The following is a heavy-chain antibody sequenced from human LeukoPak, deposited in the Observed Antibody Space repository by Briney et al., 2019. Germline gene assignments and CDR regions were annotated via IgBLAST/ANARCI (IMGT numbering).Heavy chain of an antibody. D-gene: IGHD3-10*01. J-gene: IGHJ4*02. CDR1: GYSISSGYY. Sequence: SETLSLTCAVSGYSISSGYYWGWIRQPPGKGLEWIGSIYHSGSTYYNPSLKSRVTISVDTSKNQFSLKLSSVTAADTAVYYCAANYYGSGRPTNAFDYWGQGTLVTVSS. V-gene: IGHV4-38-2*01. CDR3: AANYYGSGRPTNAFDY. CDR2: IYHSGST.